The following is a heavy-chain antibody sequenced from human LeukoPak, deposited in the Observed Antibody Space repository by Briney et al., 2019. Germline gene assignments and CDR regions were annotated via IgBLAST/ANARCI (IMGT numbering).Heavy chain of an antibody. CDR3: AGGPWRGTGY. CDR1: GGSISSSSYY. Sequence: SETLSLTCTVSGGSISSSSYYWGWIRQPPGKGLEWIGSIYYSGSTYYNPSLKSRVTISVDTSKNQLSLKLSSVTAADTAVYYCAGGPWRGTGYWGQGTLVTVSS. J-gene: IGHJ4*02. D-gene: IGHD3/OR15-3a*01. V-gene: IGHV4-39*07. CDR2: IYYSGST.